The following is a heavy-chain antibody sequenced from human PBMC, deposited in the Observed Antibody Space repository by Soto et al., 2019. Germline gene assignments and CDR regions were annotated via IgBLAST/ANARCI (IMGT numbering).Heavy chain of an antibody. J-gene: IGHJ5*02. Sequence: KQSQTPSLTCAISGDSVSSNSAAWNWIRQSPSRGLEWLGRTYYRAKWYNDYAVSVKSRITINPVTSKNQFSLQLNSVTPEDTAVYYCARDAERNWNFNWFDPWGQGTLVTVSS. CDR2: TYYRAKWYN. V-gene: IGHV6-1*01. CDR3: ARDAERNWNFNWFDP. D-gene: IGHD1-7*01. CDR1: GDSVSSNSAA.